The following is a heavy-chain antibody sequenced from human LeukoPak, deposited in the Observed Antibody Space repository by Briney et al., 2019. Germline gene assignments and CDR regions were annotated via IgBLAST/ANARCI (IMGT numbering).Heavy chain of an antibody. CDR2: IRSNSDGGTI. J-gene: IGHJ5*02. CDR1: GFTFSNAW. CDR3: ATDFYDST. D-gene: IGHD3-22*01. Sequence: GSLRLSCATSGFTFSNAWMNWVRQAPGKGLEWVGRIRSNSDGGTIDYAAPVKGRFTLSRDDSKTTLYLQMNSLQTEDTAVYYCATDFYDSTWGQGTLVTVSS. V-gene: IGHV3-15*07.